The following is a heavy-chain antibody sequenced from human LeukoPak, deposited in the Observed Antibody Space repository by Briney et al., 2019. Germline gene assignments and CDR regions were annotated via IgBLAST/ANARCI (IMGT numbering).Heavy chain of an antibody. J-gene: IGHJ4*02. CDR3: ARSLVGADFDY. Sequence: GGSLRLSCAASGFTFSDYYMSLIRQAPGKGLEWISYISNSGTTIYYADSVKGRFTISRDNAKNSLYLQMNSLRAEDTAVYYCARSLVGADFDYWGQGTLVTVSS. CDR1: GFTFSDYY. CDR2: ISNSGTTI. V-gene: IGHV3-11*04. D-gene: IGHD1-26*01.